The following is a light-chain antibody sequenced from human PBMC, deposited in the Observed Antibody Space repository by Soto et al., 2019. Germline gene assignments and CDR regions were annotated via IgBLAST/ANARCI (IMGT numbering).Light chain of an antibody. J-gene: IGKJ4*01. CDR3: QRSFSTPLT. Sequence: DIQMTQSPSSLSASVGDRVTITCRASQSISSYLHWYQQKPGKAPKLLIYAASSLQSGVPSSFSGSGSWKDFTLTISSLQPEDFATYYCQRSFSTPLTFGGGTKVEIK. CDR1: QSISSY. CDR2: AAS. V-gene: IGKV1-39*01.